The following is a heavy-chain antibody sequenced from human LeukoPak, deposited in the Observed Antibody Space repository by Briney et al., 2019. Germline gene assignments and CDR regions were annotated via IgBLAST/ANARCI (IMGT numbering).Heavy chain of an antibody. D-gene: IGHD3-10*01. CDR1: GGSISSYY. Sequence: SETLSLTCTVSGGSISSYYWSWIRQPPGKGLEWIGHIYYSGNTNYNPSLESRVTISLDTSKNQLSLKLSSVTAADTAVYYCGRLKDYYGSGSYYMGYYFDYWGQGTLVTVSS. CDR3: GRLKDYYGSGSYYMGYYFDY. V-gene: IGHV4-59*08. J-gene: IGHJ4*02. CDR2: IYYSGNT.